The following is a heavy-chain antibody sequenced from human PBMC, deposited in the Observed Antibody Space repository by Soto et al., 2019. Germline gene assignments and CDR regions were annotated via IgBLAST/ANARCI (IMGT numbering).Heavy chain of an antibody. CDR3: VRDGTKTLRDWFDP. V-gene: IGHV4-4*07. D-gene: IGHD1-1*01. CDR2: IYATGTT. CDR1: GASVNGFY. Sequence: SETLSITCPVSGASVNGFYWSWIRKSAGKGLEWIGRIYATGTTDYNPSLKSRVMMSVDTSKKQFSLKLRSVTAADTAVYYCVRDGTKTLRDWFDPWGQGISVTVSS. J-gene: IGHJ5*02.